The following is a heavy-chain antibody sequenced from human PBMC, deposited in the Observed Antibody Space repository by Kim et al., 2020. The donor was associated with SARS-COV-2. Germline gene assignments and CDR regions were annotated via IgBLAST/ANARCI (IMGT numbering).Heavy chain of an antibody. D-gene: IGHD2-2*01. CDR3: ARDWVVVVPAANYYYYYGMDV. CDR2: IYYSGST. V-gene: IGHV4-59*13. Sequence: SETLSLTCTVSGGSISSYYWSWIRQPPGKGLEWIGYIYYSGSTNYNPSLKSRVTISVDTSKNQFSLKLSSVTAADTAVYYCARDWVVVVPAANYYYYYGMDVWGQGTTVTVSS. CDR1: GGSISSYY. J-gene: IGHJ6*02.